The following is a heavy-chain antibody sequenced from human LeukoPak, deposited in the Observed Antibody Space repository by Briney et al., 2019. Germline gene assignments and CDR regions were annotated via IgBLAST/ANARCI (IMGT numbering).Heavy chain of an antibody. CDR1: GASVTRYY. D-gene: IGHD3-22*01. CDR2: IYTNGTV. J-gene: IGHJ2*01. Sequence: SETLSLTCSVSGASVTRYYWSWIRQPVGKGLEWFGRIYTNGTVNYNPSLKRRVTMSREMSKNQFSLKLTSVTAADTAVYYCARLLGSSGYAGDWYFDLWGRGILVTVSS. CDR3: ARLLGSSGYAGDWYFDL. V-gene: IGHV4-4*07.